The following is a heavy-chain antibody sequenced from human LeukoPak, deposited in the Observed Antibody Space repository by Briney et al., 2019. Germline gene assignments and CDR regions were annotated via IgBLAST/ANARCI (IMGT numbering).Heavy chain of an antibody. CDR3: ARGSGTTSDYYYMDV. CDR2: IYTSGST. Sequence: PSETLSLTCTVSGGSISSYYWSWIRQPAGKGLEWIGRIYTSGSTNYNPSLKGRVTMSVDTSKNQFSLKLSSVTAADTAVYYCARGSGTTSDYYYMDVWGKGTTVTVSS. CDR1: GGSISSYY. V-gene: IGHV4-4*07. J-gene: IGHJ6*03. D-gene: IGHD1-7*01.